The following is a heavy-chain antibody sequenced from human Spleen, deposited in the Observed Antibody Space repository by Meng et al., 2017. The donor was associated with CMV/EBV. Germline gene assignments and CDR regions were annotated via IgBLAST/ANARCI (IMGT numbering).Heavy chain of an antibody. CDR1: GYTFTDHY. D-gene: IGHD5-12*01. Sequence: ASVKVSCKASGYTFTDHYIHWVRQAPGQGLEWLGWINPKNGGTKYAQKFDGRVTVTRDTSISAAYMELSRLRSDDTAVYYCARSRYSGYDWDYWGQGTLVTSPQ. CDR3: ARSRYSGYDWDY. CDR2: INPKNGGT. J-gene: IGHJ4*02. V-gene: IGHV1-2*02.